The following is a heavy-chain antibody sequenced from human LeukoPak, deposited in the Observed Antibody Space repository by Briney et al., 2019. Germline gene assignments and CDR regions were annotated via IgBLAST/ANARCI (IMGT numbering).Heavy chain of an antibody. CDR3: AKSSPYCANGVCHFDY. CDR2: IYPGDSDT. J-gene: IGHJ4*02. CDR1: GYSFTSYW. V-gene: IGHV5-51*01. D-gene: IGHD2-8*01. Sequence: GESLKISCKGSGYSFTSYWIAWVRQVSGKGLEWMGIIYPGDSDTRYSPSFQGRVTTSVDKSIRTAYLQWSSLKAADTAMYYCAKSSPYCANGVCHFDYWGQGTLVTVSS.